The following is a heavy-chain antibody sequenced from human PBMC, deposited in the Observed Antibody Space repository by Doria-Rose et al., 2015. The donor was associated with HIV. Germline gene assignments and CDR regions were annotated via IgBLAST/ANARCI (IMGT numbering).Heavy chain of an antibody. CDR2: IFYTGST. D-gene: IGHD1-26*01. CDR3: ARVLSGTYDY. Sequence: QVQLQESGPGLVKPSETLSLTCSVSGGSISHYYWSWIRQPPGKGLEYIGDIFYTGSTNYSPSLKSRVSISIDTSKNKFSLRLSSVTAADTAVHYCARVLSGTYDYWGQGTLVTVSS. CDR1: GGSISHYY. V-gene: IGHV4-59*01. J-gene: IGHJ4*02.